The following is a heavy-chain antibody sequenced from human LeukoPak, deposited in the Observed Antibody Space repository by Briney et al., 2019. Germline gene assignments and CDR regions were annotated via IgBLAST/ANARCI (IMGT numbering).Heavy chain of an antibody. CDR1: GFTFSSYS. V-gene: IGHV3-23*01. CDR2: IDSTGAYT. CDR3: AKGSAAGRPYYFDY. D-gene: IGHD6-25*01. Sequence: GGVLRLSCAASGFTFSSYSMRWGRQAPGEGVEGGSAIDSTGAYTWYADSVKGRFTISKDSSKTILYLQMNSLRAEDAAVYFCAKGSAAGRPYYFDYWGQGTLVTVSS. J-gene: IGHJ4*02.